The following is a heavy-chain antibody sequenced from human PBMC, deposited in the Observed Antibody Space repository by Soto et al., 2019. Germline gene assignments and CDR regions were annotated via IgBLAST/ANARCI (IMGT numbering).Heavy chain of an antibody. D-gene: IGHD3-16*01. CDR2: IYYTETT. CDR3: ATVLHDYGTNWVDS. J-gene: IGHJ5*01. Sequence: QVQLQESGPRLVKPSQTLSLTCSVSGASIRSGRYYWSWIRQSPGRGLEWIVYIYYTETTHYNTAVKSRVTILRDNSKDQFSLTLTSVSAADTSIYYCATVLHDYGTNWVDSWGQGTQVTVSS. CDR1: GASIRSGRYY. V-gene: IGHV4-30-4*01.